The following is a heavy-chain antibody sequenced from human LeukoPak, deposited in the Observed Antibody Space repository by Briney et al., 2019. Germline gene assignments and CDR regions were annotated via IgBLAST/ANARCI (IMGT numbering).Heavy chain of an antibody. D-gene: IGHD2-2*01. CDR2: ISYDGSNK. J-gene: IGHJ6*03. V-gene: IGHV3-30-3*01. CDR1: GFTFSSYA. Sequence: PGGSLRLSCAASGFTFSSYAMHWVRQAPGKGLEWVAVISYDGSNKHYADSVTGRFTISRDNTKSSLYLQMNSLRAEDTAVYYCARDIGDCSSLSCYDQYYYMDVWGKGTTVTVSS. CDR3: ARDIGDCSSLSCYDQYYYMDV.